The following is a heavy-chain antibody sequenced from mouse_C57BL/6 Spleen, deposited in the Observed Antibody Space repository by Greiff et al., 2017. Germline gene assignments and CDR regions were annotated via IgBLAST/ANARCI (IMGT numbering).Heavy chain of an antibody. D-gene: IGHD2-5*01. CDR2: INPGSGGT. Sequence: QVQLKQSGAELVRPGTSVKVSCKASGYAFTNYLIEWVKQRPGPGLEWIGVINPGSGGTTYNEKFKGKATLTADKSSSTAYMQLSSLTSEDSAVYFCARSESNYAFAYGGQGTLVTVSA. CDR3: ARSESNYAFAY. V-gene: IGHV1-54*01. J-gene: IGHJ3*01. CDR1: GYAFTNYL.